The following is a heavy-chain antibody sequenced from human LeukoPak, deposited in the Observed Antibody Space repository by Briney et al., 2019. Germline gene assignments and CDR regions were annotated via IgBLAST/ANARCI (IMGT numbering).Heavy chain of an antibody. CDR2: IIPIFGTA. V-gene: IGHV1-69*05. CDR3: ARLLSSGWYFDY. Sequence: SVKVSCKASGGTFSSYAISWVRQAPGQGLEWMGGIIPIFGTANYAQKSQGRVTITTDESTSTAYMELSSLRSEDTAVYYCARLLSSGWYFDYWGQGTLVTVSS. J-gene: IGHJ4*02. D-gene: IGHD6-19*01. CDR1: GGTFSSYA.